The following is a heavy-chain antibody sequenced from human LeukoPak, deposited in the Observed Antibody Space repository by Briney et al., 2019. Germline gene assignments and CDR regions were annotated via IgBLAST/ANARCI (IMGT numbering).Heavy chain of an antibody. CDR1: GYNFTSYW. V-gene: IGHV5-51*01. CDR2: IYPGDSDT. CDR3: ARHHRGVGADWFGP. Sequence: GESLKISCKASGYNFTSYWIGWVRQMPGKGLEWMGIIYPGDSDTRYSPSFQGQITISVDKSISTAYLQWSTLKASDTAMYYCARHHRGVGADWFGPWGQGTLVTVSS. D-gene: IGHD1-26*01. J-gene: IGHJ5*02.